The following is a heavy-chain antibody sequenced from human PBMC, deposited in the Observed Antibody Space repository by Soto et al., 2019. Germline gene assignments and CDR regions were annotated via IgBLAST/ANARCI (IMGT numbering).Heavy chain of an antibody. CDR2: ILVGGST. Sequence: EVQMLESGGGLVQPGGSLRLSCAASRFTCSSYDMSWVRQAPGKGLEWVSTILVGGSTHYPDSVKGRFTISRDNSKNTLFLQMNSLTAGDTAVYYCAKATATGGGAFDICGQGTMVTVSS. V-gene: IGHV3-23*01. CDR3: AKATATGGGAFDI. D-gene: IGHD2-8*02. J-gene: IGHJ3*02. CDR1: RFTCSSYD.